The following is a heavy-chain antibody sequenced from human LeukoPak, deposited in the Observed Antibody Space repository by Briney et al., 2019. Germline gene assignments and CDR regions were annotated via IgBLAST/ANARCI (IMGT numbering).Heavy chain of an antibody. D-gene: IGHD2-2*01. CDR3: ARGIPYCSSTSCMGDFQH. Sequence: ASVKVSCKASGYTFTSYGISWVRQAPGQGLEWMGWISAYNGNTNYAQKLQGRVTMTTNTSTSTAYMELRSLRSDDTAVYYCARGIPYCSSTSCMGDFQHWGQGTLVTVSS. CDR1: GYTFTSYG. J-gene: IGHJ1*01. CDR2: ISAYNGNT. V-gene: IGHV1-18*01.